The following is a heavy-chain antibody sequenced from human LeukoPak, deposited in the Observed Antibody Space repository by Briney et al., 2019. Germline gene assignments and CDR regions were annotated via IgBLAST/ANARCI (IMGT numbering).Heavy chain of an antibody. CDR1: GHSIGTYY. V-gene: IGHV4-59*01. CDR2: IYDSGST. J-gene: IGHJ4*02. CDR3: ARDRGERGAAIDY. D-gene: IGHD2-2*01. Sequence: SETLSLTCTVSGHSIGTYYWSWIRQPPGKGLEWNGYIYDSGSTNYNPSLKSRVTISVDTSKKQFSLKLNSVAAADTAVYYCARDRGERGAAIDYWGQGTLVTVSS.